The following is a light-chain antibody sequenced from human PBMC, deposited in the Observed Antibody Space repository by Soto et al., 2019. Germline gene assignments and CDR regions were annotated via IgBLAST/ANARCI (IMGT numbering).Light chain of an antibody. J-gene: IGKJ5*01. CDR3: QQYGSSPIT. Sequence: EIVITQSPSTLSVSPGERAILSCRASQSVSNNLAWYQQRPGQAPRLLIYGASTRATGIPARFSGSGSGTDSTLTISRLEPEDFALYYCQQYGSSPITFGQGTRLEIK. V-gene: IGKV3-20*01. CDR2: GAS. CDR1: QSVSNN.